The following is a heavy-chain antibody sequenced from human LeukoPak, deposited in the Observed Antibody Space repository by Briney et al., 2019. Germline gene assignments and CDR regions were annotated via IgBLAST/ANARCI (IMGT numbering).Heavy chain of an antibody. J-gene: IGHJ5*02. CDR2: ISAYNGNT. D-gene: IGHD4-17*01. CDR3: ASTPRSPNWFDP. V-gene: IGHV1-18*01. Sequence: ASMKVSCKASGYTFTSYGISWVRQAPGQGLEWMGWISAYNGNTNYAQKLQGRVTMTTDTSTSTAYMELRSLRSDDTAVYYCASTPRSPNWFDPWGQGTLVTVSS. CDR1: GYTFTSYG.